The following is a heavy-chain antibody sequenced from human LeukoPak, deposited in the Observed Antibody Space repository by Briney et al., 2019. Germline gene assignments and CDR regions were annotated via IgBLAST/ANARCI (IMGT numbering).Heavy chain of an antibody. Sequence: PSETLSLTCTVSGGSISSSSYYWGWIRQPPGKGLEWIGSIYYSGSTYYNPSLKSRVTMSVDTSKNQFSLKLSSVTAADTAVYYCARAYYDILTGYYQSDAFDIWGQGTMVTVSS. CDR2: IYYSGST. CDR1: GGSISSSSYY. J-gene: IGHJ3*02. V-gene: IGHV4-39*07. D-gene: IGHD3-9*01. CDR3: ARAYYDILTGYYQSDAFDI.